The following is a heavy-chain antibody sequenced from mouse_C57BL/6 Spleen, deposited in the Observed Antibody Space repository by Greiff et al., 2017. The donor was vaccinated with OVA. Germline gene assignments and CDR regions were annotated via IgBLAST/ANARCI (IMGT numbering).Heavy chain of an antibody. CDR3: AKWLLRRAMDY. CDR2: IHPNSGST. V-gene: IGHV1-64*01. D-gene: IGHD2-3*01. Sequence: QVQLQQPGAELVKPGASVKLSCKASGYTFTSYWMHWVKQRPGQGLEWIGMIHPNSGSTNYNEKFKSKATLTVDKSSSTAYMQLSSLTSEDSAVYYCAKWLLRRAMDYWGQGTSVTVSS. CDR1: GYTFTSYW. J-gene: IGHJ4*01.